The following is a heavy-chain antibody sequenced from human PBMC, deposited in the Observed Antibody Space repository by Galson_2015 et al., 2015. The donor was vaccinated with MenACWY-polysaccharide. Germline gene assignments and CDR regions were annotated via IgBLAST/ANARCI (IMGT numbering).Heavy chain of an antibody. V-gene: IGHV3-23*01. CDR3: ARVRIASRSFDY. CDR1: GFTFSSYA. D-gene: IGHD6-13*01. Sequence: SLRLSCAASGFTFSSYAMSWVRQAPGKGLEWVSGVSASGGSTVYTDSAKGRFTISRDNAKNSLYLQMNSLRAEDTAVYYCARVRIASRSFDYWGQGTLVTVSS. CDR2: VSASGGST. J-gene: IGHJ4*02.